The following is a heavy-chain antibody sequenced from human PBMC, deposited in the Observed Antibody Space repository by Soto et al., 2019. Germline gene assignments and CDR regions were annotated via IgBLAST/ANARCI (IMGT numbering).Heavy chain of an antibody. CDR1: GFSVSDYA. J-gene: IGHJ6*02. CDR3: TKSRRSVLMVYGFGGMDV. D-gene: IGHD2-8*01. V-gene: IGHV3-23*01. CDR2: ISGSGDGT. Sequence: GGSLRLSCAASGFSVSDYAMSWVRQAPGKGLEWVSSISGSGDGTYYGDSVKGRFTLSRDTSQKTLYLQMNNVRGEHTAVYFCTKSRRSVLMVYGFGGMDVWGRGTTVTVSS.